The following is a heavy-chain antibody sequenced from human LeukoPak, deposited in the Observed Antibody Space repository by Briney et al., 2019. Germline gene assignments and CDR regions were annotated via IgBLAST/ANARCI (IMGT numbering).Heavy chain of an antibody. V-gene: IGHV3-15*01. Sequence: GGGLRLSCAASRFTVSKSWMRWFLQAPRSGTVWLGRIKSKRDGGTTYHDAPVKGRVIISRDDSKNTLNLQKNSLKTEDTAVYYCTTYNSRDAFDIWGQGTMVTVSS. CDR1: RFTVSKSW. J-gene: IGHJ3*02. CDR3: TTYNSRDAFDI. D-gene: IGHD2/OR15-2a*01. CDR2: IKSKRDGGTT.